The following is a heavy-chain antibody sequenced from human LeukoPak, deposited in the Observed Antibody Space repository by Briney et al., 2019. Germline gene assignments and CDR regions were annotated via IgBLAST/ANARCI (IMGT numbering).Heavy chain of an antibody. Sequence: ASVKVSCKASGYTFTSYGISWVRQAPGQGLEWMGWISAYNGNTNYAQKLQGRVTMTTDTSTSTAYMELRSLRSDDTAVYYCARDEYYYGSGSYPGYYYYYMDVWGKGTTVTISS. J-gene: IGHJ6*03. CDR2: ISAYNGNT. CDR1: GYTFTSYG. V-gene: IGHV1-18*01. D-gene: IGHD3-10*01. CDR3: ARDEYYYGSGSYPGYYYYYMDV.